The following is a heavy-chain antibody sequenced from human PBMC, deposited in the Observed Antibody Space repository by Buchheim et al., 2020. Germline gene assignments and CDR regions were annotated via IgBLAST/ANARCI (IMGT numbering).Heavy chain of an antibody. CDR1: GFTFSSYA. J-gene: IGHJ6*03. D-gene: IGHD2-15*01. Sequence: EVQLLESGGGLVQPGGSLRLSCAASGFTFSSYAMSWVRQAPGKGLEWVSVISGSTGSTYYVDSVKGRFTISRDNSKNTLYLQMNSLRAEDTAVYYCAKDATLSSMTHYYYYYMDVWGKGTT. CDR2: ISGSTGST. V-gene: IGHV3-23*01. CDR3: AKDATLSSMTHYYYYYMDV.